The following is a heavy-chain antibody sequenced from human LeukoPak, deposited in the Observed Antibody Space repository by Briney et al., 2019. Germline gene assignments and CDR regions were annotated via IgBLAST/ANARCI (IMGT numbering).Heavy chain of an antibody. Sequence: ASVKVSCKASGGTFSSYAISWVRQAPGQGLEWMGGIIPIFGTANYAQKLQGRVTMTTDTSTSTAYMELRSLRSDDTAVYYCARGSGYSSSWWDYWGQGTLVTVSS. V-gene: IGHV1-69*05. J-gene: IGHJ4*02. CDR3: ARGSGYSSSWWDY. D-gene: IGHD6-13*01. CDR2: IIPIFGTA. CDR1: GGTFSSYA.